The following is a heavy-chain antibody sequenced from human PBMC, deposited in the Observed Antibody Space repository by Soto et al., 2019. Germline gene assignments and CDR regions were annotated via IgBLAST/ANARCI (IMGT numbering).Heavy chain of an antibody. CDR3: ARDGGNICSGGSCYFQAPDY. J-gene: IGHJ4*02. Sequence: QEQLVQSGAEVKKPGASVKVSCKTSGYTFTDYDINWVRQATGQGLEWIGWMNPNSGETGYAQKCQGRVTMTRSASLSTAYLELSSLRSEDTAVYYCARDGGNICSGGSCYFQAPDYWGQGTLVTVSP. CDR1: GYTFTDYD. D-gene: IGHD2-15*01. V-gene: IGHV1-8*01. CDR2: MNPNSGET.